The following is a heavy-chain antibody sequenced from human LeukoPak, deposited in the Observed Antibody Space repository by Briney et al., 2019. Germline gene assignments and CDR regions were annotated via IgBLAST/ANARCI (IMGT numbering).Heavy chain of an antibody. Sequence: ASVKVSCKASGYTFTTYYMHWVRQAPGQGLEWMGIINPSGGSTSYAQKFQGRVTMTRDTSTSTVYMELSSLRSEDTAVYYCAREVTIFGVVSGENRFDPWGQGTLVTVSS. D-gene: IGHD3-3*01. CDR3: AREVTIFGVVSGENRFDP. CDR2: INPSGGST. CDR1: GYTFTTYY. V-gene: IGHV1-46*01. J-gene: IGHJ5*02.